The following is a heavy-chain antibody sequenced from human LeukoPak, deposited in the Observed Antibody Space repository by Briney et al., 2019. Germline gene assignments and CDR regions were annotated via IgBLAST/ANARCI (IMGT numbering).Heavy chain of an antibody. J-gene: IGHJ6*03. CDR1: GGSISSYY. D-gene: IGHD2-15*01. V-gene: IGHV4-59*01. CDR2: IYYSGST. Sequence: PSETLSLTCTVSGGSISSYYWSWIRQPPGKGLEWIGYIYYSGSTNYNPSLKSRVTISVDTSKNQFSLKLSSVTAADTAVYYCARGGCSGGSCYVFYMDVWGKGTTVTVSS. CDR3: ARGGCSGGSCYVFYMDV.